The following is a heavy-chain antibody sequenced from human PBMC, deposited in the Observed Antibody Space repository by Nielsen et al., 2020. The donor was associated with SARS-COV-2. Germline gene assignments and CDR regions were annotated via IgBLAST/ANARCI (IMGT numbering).Heavy chain of an antibody. CDR1: VLSFSGYY. Sequence: SATLSLTFAVYVLSFSGYYFSWILRPPGKGLEWIGEINHSGITNYNPSLKSRVTISVDTSKNQFSLKLSSVTAADTAVYYCARDPHVLRFWVFDYWGQGTLVTVSS. D-gene: IGHD3-3*01. J-gene: IGHJ4*02. CDR3: ARDPHVLRFWVFDY. CDR2: INHSGIT. V-gene: IGHV4-34*01.